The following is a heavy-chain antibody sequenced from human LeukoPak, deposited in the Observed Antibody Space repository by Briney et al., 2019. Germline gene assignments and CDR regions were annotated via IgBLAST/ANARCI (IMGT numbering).Heavy chain of an antibody. J-gene: IGHJ4*02. Sequence: PGRSLRLSCAASGFTFSSYAMHWVRQAPGKGLEWVAVISYDGSNKYYADSVKGRFTISRDNSKNTLYLQMNSLRAEDTAVYYCARDYTAMVKLDYWGQGILVTVSS. CDR2: ISYDGSNK. V-gene: IGHV3-30-3*01. CDR1: GFTFSSYA. D-gene: IGHD5-18*01. CDR3: ARDYTAMVKLDY.